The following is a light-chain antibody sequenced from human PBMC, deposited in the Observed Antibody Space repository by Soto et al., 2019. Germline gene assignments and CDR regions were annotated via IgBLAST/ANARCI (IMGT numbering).Light chain of an antibody. Sequence: QSALTQPASVSGSPGQSITVSCTGTSSDIGDSDFVSWYQQCPGRVPKLIIYDVHKRPSGGSDRFSGSKSASTASLTIAGLQTEDEADYYCCSYTTSKTWVFGGGTKLTVL. V-gene: IGLV2-14*01. J-gene: IGLJ3*02. CDR2: DVH. CDR3: CSYTTSKTWV. CDR1: SSDIGDSDF.